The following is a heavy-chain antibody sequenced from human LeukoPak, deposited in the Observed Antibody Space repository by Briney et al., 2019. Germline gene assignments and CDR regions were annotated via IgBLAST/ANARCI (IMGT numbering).Heavy chain of an antibody. CDR1: GYTFTGYY. Sequence: VASVKVSCKASGYTFTGYYMHWVRQAPGQGLEWMGWINPNSGGTNYAQKFQGRVTMTRDTSISTAYMELSRLRSDDTAVYYCATGHYDILTGWSGFDYWGQGTLVTVSS. D-gene: IGHD3-9*01. J-gene: IGHJ4*02. V-gene: IGHV1-2*02. CDR3: ATGHYDILTGWSGFDY. CDR2: INPNSGGT.